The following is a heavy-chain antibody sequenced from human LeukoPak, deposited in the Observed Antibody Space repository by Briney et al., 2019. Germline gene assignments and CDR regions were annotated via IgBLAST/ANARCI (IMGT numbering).Heavy chain of an antibody. Sequence: SGTLSLTCTVSGGSISSGGYYWSWIRQHPGRGLEWSGYICYSGSTYYTPSLTSRVTISVDTSKNPFSLKLSSVTAADTAVYACARDREDCSSTSCYTRTFDYWGQGTLVTVSS. J-gene: IGHJ4*02. V-gene: IGHV4-31*03. CDR2: ICYSGST. CDR1: GGSISSGGYY. CDR3: ARDREDCSSTSCYTRTFDY. D-gene: IGHD2-2*02.